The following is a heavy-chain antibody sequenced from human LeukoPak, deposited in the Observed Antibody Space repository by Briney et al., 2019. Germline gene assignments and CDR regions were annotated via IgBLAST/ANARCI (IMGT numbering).Heavy chain of an antibody. CDR2: IYYSGST. D-gene: IGHD5-18*01. CDR3: ARDFSGVQLWLTDYFDY. CDR1: GGSFSGYY. Sequence: SETLSLTCAVYGGSFSGYYWSWIRQPPGKGLEWIGSIYYSGSTYYNPSLKSRVTISVDTSKNQFSLKLSSVTAADTAVYYCARDFSGVQLWLTDYFDYWGQGTLVTVSS. J-gene: IGHJ4*02. V-gene: IGHV4-34*01.